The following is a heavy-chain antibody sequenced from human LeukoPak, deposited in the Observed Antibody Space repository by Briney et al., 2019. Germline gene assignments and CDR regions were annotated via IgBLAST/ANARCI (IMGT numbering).Heavy chain of an antibody. CDR3: AKDEDGIAVAHFYY. CDR1: GYTFTSYD. V-gene: IGHV1-8*01. D-gene: IGHD6-19*01. Sequence: GASVKVSCKASGYTFTSYDINWVRQATGQGLEWMGWMNPNSGNTGYAQKFQGRVTMTRNTSISTAYMELSSLRSEDTAVYYCAKDEDGIAVAHFYYWGQGTLVTVSS. J-gene: IGHJ4*02. CDR2: MNPNSGNT.